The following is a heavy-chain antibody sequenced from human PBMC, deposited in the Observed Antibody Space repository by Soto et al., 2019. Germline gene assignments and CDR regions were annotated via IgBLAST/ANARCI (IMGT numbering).Heavy chain of an antibody. CDR1: GFAFNTLG. D-gene: IGHD3-10*01. CDR2: ISYDGTNK. V-gene: IGHV3-30*18. CDR3: AKELQRGVASLDY. Sequence: QVQLVESGGGVVQAGRSLRLSCAASGFAFNTLGMHWVRQAPGKGLEWVAVISYDGTNKYYADSVEGRFTISGDNSKNTLYLEVNSLRGEDTSVYYCAKELQRGVASLDYWGQGTLVTVSS. J-gene: IGHJ4*02.